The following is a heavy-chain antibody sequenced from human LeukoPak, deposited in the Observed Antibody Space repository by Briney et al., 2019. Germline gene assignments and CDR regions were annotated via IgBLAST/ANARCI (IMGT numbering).Heavy chain of an antibody. CDR1: GFTFSSYA. J-gene: IGHJ4*02. CDR2: IKQDGSEK. CDR3: AIAVAGTAFDY. Sequence: GRSLRLSCAASGFTFSSYAMHWVRQAPGKGLEWVANIKQDGSEKYYVDSVKGRFTISRDNAKNSLYLQMNSLRAEDTAVYYCAIAVAGTAFDYWGQGTLVTVSS. V-gene: IGHV3-7*01. D-gene: IGHD6-19*01.